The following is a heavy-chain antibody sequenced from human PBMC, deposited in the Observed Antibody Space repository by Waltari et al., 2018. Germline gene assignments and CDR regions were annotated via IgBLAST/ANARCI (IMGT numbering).Heavy chain of an antibody. CDR3: ARTAYDHLTGYPTLDH. J-gene: IGHJ4*02. CDR2: IYYSGST. CDR1: GAYFESSSHY. Sequence: QVQLQESGPGLVKPSDTLSLTCSVSGAYFESSSHYWGWVRKHPGKGLAWIGSIYYSGSTYYNPSLKSRVNMSVDTANYQFSLKVTSVTAADTAIYYCARTAYDHLTGYPTLDHWGQGILVTVSS. D-gene: IGHD3-9*01. V-gene: IGHV4-39*07.